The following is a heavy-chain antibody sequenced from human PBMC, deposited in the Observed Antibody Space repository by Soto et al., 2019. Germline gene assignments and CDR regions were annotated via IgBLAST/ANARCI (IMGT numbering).Heavy chain of an antibody. V-gene: IGHV3-23*01. J-gene: IGHJ6*02. CDR3: AKRDVVVVAATPGRDYYYYGMDV. Sequence: EVQLLESGGGLVQPGGSLRLSCAASGFTFSSYAMSWVRQAPGKGLEWVSAISGSGGSTYYADSVKGRFTISRDNSKNTLYLQMNSLRAEDTAVYYCAKRDVVVVAATPGRDYYYYGMDVWGQGTTVTVSS. CDR1: GFTFSSYA. CDR2: ISGSGGST. D-gene: IGHD2-15*01.